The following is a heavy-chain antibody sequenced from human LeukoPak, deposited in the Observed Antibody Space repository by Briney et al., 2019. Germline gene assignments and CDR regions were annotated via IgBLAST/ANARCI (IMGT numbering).Heavy chain of an antibody. CDR1: GYSISSGYY. J-gene: IGHJ4*02. V-gene: IGHV4-38-2*02. CDR2: IYHGGRT. Sequence: SETLSLTCTVSGYSISSGYYWGWIRQPPGKGLEWIGTIYHGGRTDYNPSLKSRGTISEDTSKNQFPLKLSSVTAADTAVYYCARAFRESFFDYWGQGTLVTVSS. CDR3: ARAFRESFFDY.